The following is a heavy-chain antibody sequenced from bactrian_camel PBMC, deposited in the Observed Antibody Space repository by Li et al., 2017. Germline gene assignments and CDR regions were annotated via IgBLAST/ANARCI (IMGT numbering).Heavy chain of an antibody. CDR2: LDSIHRA. J-gene: IGHJ4*01. CDR3: AAGQYCSCYISVRIRTEWNY. D-gene: IGHD1*01. Sequence: VQLVESGGGSVQAGESVRLSCVTSGGTEDGFYVAWIRQAPEMEREAVAFLDSIHRATYADSVKGRSTISRDNAKNTLYPQMNSLEPEDTAMYYCAAGQYCSCYISVRIRTEWNYWGQGTQVTVS. V-gene: IGHV3S55*01. CDR1: GGTEDGFY.